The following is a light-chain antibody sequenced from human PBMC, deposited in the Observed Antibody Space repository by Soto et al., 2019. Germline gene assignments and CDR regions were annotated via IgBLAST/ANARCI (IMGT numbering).Light chain of an antibody. Sequence: QSALTQPASVSGSPGQSITISCTGTSSDVGSYNLVSWYQQHPGKAPKLMIYEVSKRPSGVSNRFSGSKSGNTASLTISGLQAEDEADYYCWSYACSSTFYVFGTGTKLTVL. V-gene: IGLV2-23*02. J-gene: IGLJ1*01. CDR2: EVS. CDR3: WSYACSSTFYV. CDR1: SSDVGSYNL.